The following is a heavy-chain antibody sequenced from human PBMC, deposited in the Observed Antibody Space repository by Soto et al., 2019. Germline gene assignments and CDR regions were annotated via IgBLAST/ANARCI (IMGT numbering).Heavy chain of an antibody. J-gene: IGHJ6*02. CDR2: IIPMFGTA. CDR1: GGTFSTYT. V-gene: IGHV1-69*12. D-gene: IGHD2-2*01. CDR3: ARRYCISTSCHYYGMDV. Sequence: QVQLVQSGAEVKKPGSSVKVSCKASGGTFSTYTINSVRQAPGQGLEWMGGIIPMFGTANYAQKVQGRVTITADESTSTAYMELSSLRSEDTAVYYCARRYCISTSCHYYGMDVWGQGTTVTVSS.